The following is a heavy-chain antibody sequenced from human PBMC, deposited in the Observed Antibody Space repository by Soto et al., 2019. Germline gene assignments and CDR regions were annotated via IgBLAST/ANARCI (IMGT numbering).Heavy chain of an antibody. J-gene: IGHJ4*02. CDR2: IYYSGST. CDR1: GGSVSSGSYY. Sequence: QVQLQESGPGLVKPSETLSLTCTVSGGSVSSGSYYWSWIRQPPGKGLEWIGYIYYSGSTNYNPSLQSRVTISVDTSKNQFSLKLSSVTAADTAVYYCARREVATTFDYWGQGTLVTVSS. D-gene: IGHD5-12*01. V-gene: IGHV4-61*01. CDR3: ARREVATTFDY.